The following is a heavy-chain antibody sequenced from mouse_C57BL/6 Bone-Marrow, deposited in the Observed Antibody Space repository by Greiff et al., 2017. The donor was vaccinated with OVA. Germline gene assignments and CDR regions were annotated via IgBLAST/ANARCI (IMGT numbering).Heavy chain of an antibody. CDR3: ASPTTVVAPFDY. D-gene: IGHD1-1*01. J-gene: IGHJ2*01. CDR2: IYPRSGNT. CDR1: GYTFTSYG. V-gene: IGHV1-81*01. Sequence: VKLMESGAELARPGASVKLSCKAPGYTFTSYGISWVKQRTGQGLEWIGEIYPRSGNTYYNEKFKGKATLTADKSSSTAYMELRSLTSEDSAVYFCASPTTVVAPFDYWGQGTTLTVSS.